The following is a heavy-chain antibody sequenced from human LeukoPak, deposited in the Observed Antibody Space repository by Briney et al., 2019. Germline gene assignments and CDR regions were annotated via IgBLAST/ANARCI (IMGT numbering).Heavy chain of an antibody. CDR2: INHSGST. CDR1: GGSFSGYY. Sequence: SETLSLTCAVYGGSFSGYYWSWIRQPPGKGLEWIGEINHSGSTNYNPSLKSRVTISVDTSKNQFSLKLSSVTAADTAVYYCARGWYFLGDWLLYSYYGMDVWGQGTTVTVSS. J-gene: IGHJ6*02. D-gene: IGHD3-9*01. CDR3: ARGWYFLGDWLLYSYYGMDV. V-gene: IGHV4-34*01.